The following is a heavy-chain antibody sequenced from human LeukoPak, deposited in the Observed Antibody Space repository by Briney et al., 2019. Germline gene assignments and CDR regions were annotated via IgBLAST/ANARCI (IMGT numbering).Heavy chain of an antibody. Sequence: ASVKVSCKASGYTFTSYYMHWVRQAPGQGLEWMGIINPSGGSTSYAQKFQGRVTMTRDTSTSTVYMELGSLRSEDTAVYYCAAYSSGRPGFDYWGQGTLVTISS. CDR3: AAYSSGRPGFDY. CDR2: INPSGGST. D-gene: IGHD6-19*01. V-gene: IGHV1-46*01. J-gene: IGHJ4*02. CDR1: GYTFTSYY.